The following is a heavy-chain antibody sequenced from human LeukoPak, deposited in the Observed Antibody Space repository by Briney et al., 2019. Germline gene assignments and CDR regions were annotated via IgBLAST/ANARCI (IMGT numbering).Heavy chain of an antibody. CDR3: ARYCTSTTCILRGFDY. CDR2: IYHTGSA. J-gene: IGHJ4*02. CDR1: GYSFTSGHY. D-gene: IGHD2-2*01. V-gene: IGHV4-38-2*01. Sequence: SETLSLTCSVSGYSFTSGHYWGWIRQPPGKGLEWIANIYHTGSAHYNPSLKSRVTISVDTSENQFSLKLSSVTAADTAVYYCARYCTSTTCILRGFDYWGQGTLVTVSS.